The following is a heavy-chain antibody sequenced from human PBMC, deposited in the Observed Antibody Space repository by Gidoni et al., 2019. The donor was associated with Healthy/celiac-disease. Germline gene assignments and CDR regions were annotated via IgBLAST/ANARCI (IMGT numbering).Heavy chain of an antibody. J-gene: IGHJ3*02. D-gene: IGHD2-2*01. V-gene: IGHV1-18*01. Sequence: QVQLVQSGAEVKKPGASVKVSCKASGYTFTSYGISWVRQAPGQGLEWMGWISAYNGNTNDAQKLQGRVTMTTDTSTSTAYMELRSLRSDDTAVYYCARTAPYQLPWPDAFDIWGQGTMVTVSS. CDR2: ISAYNGNT. CDR3: ARTAPYQLPWPDAFDI. CDR1: GYTFTSYG.